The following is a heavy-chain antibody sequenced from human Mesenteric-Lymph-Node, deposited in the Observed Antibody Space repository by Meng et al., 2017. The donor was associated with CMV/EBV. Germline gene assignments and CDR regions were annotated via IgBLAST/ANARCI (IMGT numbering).Heavy chain of an antibody. CDR1: GGSVSAYY. J-gene: IGHJ6*02. CDR3: ARGEDVPDV. Sequence: SETLSLTCAAYGGSVSAYYWSWIRQPPGKGLEWIGEINHSGSTNYSPSLKSRVTISVDTSKNQFSLKLSSVTAADTAVYYCARGEDVPDVWGQGTTVTVSS. V-gene: IGHV4-34*01. D-gene: IGHD2-15*01. CDR2: INHSGST.